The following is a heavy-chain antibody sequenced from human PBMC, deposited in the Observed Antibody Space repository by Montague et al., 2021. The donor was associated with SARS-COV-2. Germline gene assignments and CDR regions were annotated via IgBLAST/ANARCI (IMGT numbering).Heavy chain of an antibody. Sequence: SLRLSCAASGFTFSSYGMHWARQAPGKGLEWVAVMSYDGSNKYYADSVKGRFTISRDNSKNTLYLQMNSLRVEDTAVYYCARDSYLSGFDYWGQGTLVTVSS. D-gene: IGHD3-10*01. CDR1: GFTFSSYG. J-gene: IGHJ4*02. CDR3: ARDSYLSGFDY. CDR2: MSYDGSNK. V-gene: IGHV3-30-3*01.